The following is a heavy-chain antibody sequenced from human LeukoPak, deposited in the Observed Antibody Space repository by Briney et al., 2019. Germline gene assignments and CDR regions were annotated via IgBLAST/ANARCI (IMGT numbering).Heavy chain of an antibody. J-gene: IGHJ4*02. CDR3: TRDWPRSPGGFDS. D-gene: IGHD3-10*01. V-gene: IGHV3-74*01. Sequence: QPGGSLRLSCAASGFNFASHWMHWVRQTPGKGLVWVSRINSGGSGTSYADSVEGRFTVSRDNSKNTMYLEMNSLRAEDTAFYYCTRDWPRSPGGFDSWGQGTLVTVSS. CDR2: INSGGSGT. CDR1: GFNFASHW.